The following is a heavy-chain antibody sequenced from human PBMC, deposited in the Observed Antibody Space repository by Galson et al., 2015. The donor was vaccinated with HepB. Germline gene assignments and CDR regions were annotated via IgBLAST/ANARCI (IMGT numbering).Heavy chain of an antibody. J-gene: IGHJ4*02. Sequence: SLRLSCAASGFTFTNYWMTWVRRAPGKGLEWVANINRDGSDKYHADSVKGRFTIYRDNAKNSLYLQMDSLRVGDTAVYYCARDHSDAYYVYWGQGTLVTVSS. CDR2: INRDGSDK. CDR3: ARDHSDAYYVY. V-gene: IGHV3-7*03. CDR1: GFTFTNYW. D-gene: IGHD3-16*01.